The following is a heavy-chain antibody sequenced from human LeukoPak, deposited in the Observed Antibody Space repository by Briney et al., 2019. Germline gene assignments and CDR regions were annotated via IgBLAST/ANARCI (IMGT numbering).Heavy chain of an antibody. J-gene: IGHJ4*02. V-gene: IGHV3-30-3*01. CDR2: ISYDGSNK. Sequence: GGSLRLSCAASGFTFSSYWMSWVRQAPGKGLEWVAVISYDGSNKYYADSVKGRFTISRDNSKNTLYLQMNSLRAEDTAVYYCARDGGAADVDYWGQGTLVTVSS. CDR3: ARDGGAADVDY. D-gene: IGHD3-16*01. CDR1: GFTFSSYW.